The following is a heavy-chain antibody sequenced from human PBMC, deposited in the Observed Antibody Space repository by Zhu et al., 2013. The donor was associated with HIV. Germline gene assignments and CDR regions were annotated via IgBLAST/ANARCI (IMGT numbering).Heavy chain of an antibody. V-gene: IGHV1-2*02. Sequence: QVQLQQSAAEVKKPGTSVRVSCGTSSFSVNPIYVNWVRLVPGQGLQWIGWIKPETGATKYAQKFQGRVTMTRDASINTAYMELSRLRSDDTAVYYCARVSILEVPAPRLDYWGQGTLATVSS. CDR3: ARVSILEVPAPRLDY. CDR2: IKPETGAT. J-gene: IGHJ4*02. CDR1: SFSVNPIY. D-gene: IGHD2-15*01.